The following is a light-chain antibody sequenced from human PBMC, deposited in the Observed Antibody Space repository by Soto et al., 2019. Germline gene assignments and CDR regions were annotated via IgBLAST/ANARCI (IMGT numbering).Light chain of an antibody. J-gene: IGKJ4*01. CDR2: DAS. CDR3: QQRSNWLSLT. CDR1: QSVSSY. V-gene: IGKV3-11*01. Sequence: EIVLTPSPAALSLYPGERATLSCRASQSVSSYLAWYQQKPGQAPRLLIYDASNRATGIPARFSGSGSGTDFTLTISSLEPEDFAVYCCQQRSNWLSLTFGGGTKVDIK.